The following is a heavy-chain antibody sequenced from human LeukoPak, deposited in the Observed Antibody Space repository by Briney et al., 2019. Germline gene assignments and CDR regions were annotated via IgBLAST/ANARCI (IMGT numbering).Heavy chain of an antibody. CDR1: GGSISSYY. CDR3: ARVPAHGDKRPRWFDP. Sequence: PSETLSLTCTVSGGSISSYYWSWIRQPAGKGLEWIGRIYTSGSTNYNPSLKSRVTMSVDTSKNQFSLKLSSVTAADTAVYYCARVPAHGDKRPRWFDPWGQGTLVTVSS. V-gene: IGHV4-4*07. CDR2: IYTSGST. J-gene: IGHJ5*02. D-gene: IGHD4-17*01.